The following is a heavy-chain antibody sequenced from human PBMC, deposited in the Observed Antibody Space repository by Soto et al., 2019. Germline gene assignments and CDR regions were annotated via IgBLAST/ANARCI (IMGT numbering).Heavy chain of an antibody. J-gene: IGHJ4*02. V-gene: IGHV4-59*08. CDR1: GGSISSYY. Sequence: SETLSLTCSFSGGSISSYYWSLIRQPPGKGLEWIGYIYYSGSTNYNPSLKSRVTISVDTSKNQFSLKLSSVTAADTAVYYCARHDRTALGLDYWGQGTLVTVSS. CDR3: ARHDRTALGLDY. CDR2: IYYSGST.